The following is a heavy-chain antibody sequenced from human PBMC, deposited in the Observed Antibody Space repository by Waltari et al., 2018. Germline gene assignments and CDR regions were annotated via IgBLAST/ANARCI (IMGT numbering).Heavy chain of an antibody. CDR2: IYSSGFP. D-gene: IGHD3-10*01. CDR3: ARDLSEGWFGDQSPLGY. J-gene: IGHJ4*02. CDR1: GASMDNYY. Sequence: QVQLQESGPGRVKTSETLSLTCTVSGASMDNYYWNWIRQPAGKGLEWIGRIYSSGFPNYTPSLESRVTMSVDTSKNQLSLEVRSVTAADTAVYYCARDLSEGWFGDQSPLGYWGQGTVVTVSA. V-gene: IGHV4-4*07.